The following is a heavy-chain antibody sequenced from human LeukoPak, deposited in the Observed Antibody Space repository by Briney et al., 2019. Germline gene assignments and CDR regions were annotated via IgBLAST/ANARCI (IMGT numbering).Heavy chain of an antibody. Sequence: GGSLRLSCAASGFTVSSNYMTWVRRAPGKGLEWVSVIYSGGKTDYADSVKGRFIISRDNYKNTLYLQMNSLRAEDTAVYYCAKAWAAAGWFDPWGQGTLVTVSS. V-gene: IGHV3-53*01. CDR3: AKAWAAAGWFDP. CDR2: IYSGGKT. J-gene: IGHJ5*02. D-gene: IGHD6-13*01. CDR1: GFTVSSNY.